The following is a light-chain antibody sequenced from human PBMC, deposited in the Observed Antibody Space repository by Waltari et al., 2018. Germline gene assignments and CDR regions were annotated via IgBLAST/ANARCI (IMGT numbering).Light chain of an antibody. CDR1: SGHSNYA. J-gene: IGLJ2*01. CDR2: VHSGGTH. Sequence: QVVLTQSPAASASRGASVKLTCTLSSGHSNYAIAWHQQQPGKGPRFLMKVHSGGTHFKGDGIPDRFTVSSAGSERYLTISSLQSDDEADYYCQTWGTGVHVVFGGGTKLTVL. CDR3: QTWGTGVHVV. V-gene: IGLV4-69*01.